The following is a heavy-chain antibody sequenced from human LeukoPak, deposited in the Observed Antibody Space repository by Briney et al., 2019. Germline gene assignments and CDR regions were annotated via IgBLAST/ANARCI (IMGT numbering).Heavy chain of an antibody. CDR1: GYTFTSYG. CDR3: ARALTPAMAAADY. J-gene: IGHJ4*02. D-gene: IGHD5-18*01. V-gene: IGHV1-69*04. Sequence: SVKVSCKASGYTFTSYGISWVRQAPGQGLEWMGRIIPILGIANYAQKFQGRVTITADKSTSTAYMVLSSLRSEDTAVYYCARALTPAMAAADYWGQGTLVTVSS. CDR2: IIPILGIA.